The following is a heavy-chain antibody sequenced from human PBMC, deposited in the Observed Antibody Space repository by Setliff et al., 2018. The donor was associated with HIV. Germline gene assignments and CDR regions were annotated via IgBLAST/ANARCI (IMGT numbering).Heavy chain of an antibody. CDR3: ARVPYFSFWSGYFDIYGMDV. D-gene: IGHD3-3*01. Sequence: GGSLRLSCAASGFIFSSKWMHWVRQVPGKGLVWVSRIDTDGSITSYADSVKGRFTISRDNAKSTLYLQMNNLRAEDTALYYCARVPYFSFWSGYFDIYGMDVWGQGTAVTVSS. V-gene: IGHV3-74*01. CDR1: GFIFSSKW. CDR2: IDTDGSIT. J-gene: IGHJ6*02.